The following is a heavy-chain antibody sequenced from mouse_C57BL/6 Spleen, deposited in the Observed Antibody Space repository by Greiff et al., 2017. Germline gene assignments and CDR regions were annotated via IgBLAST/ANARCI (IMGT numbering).Heavy chain of an antibody. CDR1: GYTFTSYW. V-gene: IGHV1-53*01. D-gene: IGHD1-1*01. CDR3: ARPVVATPFYAMDY. CDR2: INPSNGGT. J-gene: IGHJ4*01. Sequence: VQLQQPGTELVKPGASVKLSCKASGYTFTSYWMHWVKQRPGQGLEWIGNINPSNGGTNYNEKFKSKATLTVDKSSSTAYMQLSRLTSGDSAVYYCARPVVATPFYAMDYWGQGTSVTVSS.